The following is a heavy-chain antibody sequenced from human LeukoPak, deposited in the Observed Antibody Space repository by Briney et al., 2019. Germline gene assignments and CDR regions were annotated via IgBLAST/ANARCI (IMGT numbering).Heavy chain of an antibody. CDR1: GGSISSSNHY. D-gene: IGHD3-3*01. CDR2: IYYSGTT. V-gene: IGHV4-39*01. J-gene: IGHJ5*02. CDR3: ARLNPRGGYHFSRFDP. Sequence: SETLSLTCTVSGGSISSSNHYWGWIRRPPGKGLEWIGSIYYSGTTYYNPSLKSRVTISVDTSKNQFSLKLSSVTAADTAVYYCARLNPRGGYHFSRFDPWGQGTLVTVSS.